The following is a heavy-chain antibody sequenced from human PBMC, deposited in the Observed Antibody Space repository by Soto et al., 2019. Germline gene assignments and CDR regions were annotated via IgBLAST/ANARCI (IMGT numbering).Heavy chain of an antibody. CDR3: ARGPRYYYGSGSYYNGGWYFDY. V-gene: IGHV1-2*04. D-gene: IGHD3-10*01. Sequence: ASVKVSCKASGYTFTGYYMHWVRQAPGQGLEWMGWINPNSGGTNYAQKFQGWVTMTRDTSISTAYMELSRLRSDDTAVYYCARGPRYYYGSGSYYNGGWYFDYWGQGTLVTVSS. J-gene: IGHJ4*02. CDR1: GYTFTGYY. CDR2: INPNSGGT.